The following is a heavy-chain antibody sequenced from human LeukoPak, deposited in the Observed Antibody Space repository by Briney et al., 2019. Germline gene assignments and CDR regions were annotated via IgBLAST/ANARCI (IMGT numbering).Heavy chain of an antibody. Sequence: GGSLRLSCAASGFTFSSYWMHWVRQAPGKGLVWVSRINSDGSSTSYADSVKGRFTISRDNAKNTLYLQMNSLRAEDTAVYYCARNYDFWSGYYTLGAFDIWGQGTMVTVSS. CDR1: GFTFSSYW. CDR2: INSDGSST. J-gene: IGHJ3*02. CDR3: ARNYDFWSGYYTLGAFDI. D-gene: IGHD3-3*01. V-gene: IGHV3-74*01.